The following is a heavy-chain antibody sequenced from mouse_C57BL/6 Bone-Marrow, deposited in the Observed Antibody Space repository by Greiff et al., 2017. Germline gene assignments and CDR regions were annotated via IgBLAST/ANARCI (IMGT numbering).Heavy chain of an antibody. J-gene: IGHJ4*01. CDR2: INPGSGGT. D-gene: IGHD2-5*01. Sequence: VQLQQSGAELVRPGTSVKVSCKASGYAFTNYLIEWVKQRPGQGLEWIGVINPGSGGTNYNEKFKGKATLTADKSSSTAYMQLSSLTSEDSAVYFCARKRPGYSNFAMDYWGQGTSVTVSS. V-gene: IGHV1-54*01. CDR3: ARKRPGYSNFAMDY. CDR1: GYAFTNYL.